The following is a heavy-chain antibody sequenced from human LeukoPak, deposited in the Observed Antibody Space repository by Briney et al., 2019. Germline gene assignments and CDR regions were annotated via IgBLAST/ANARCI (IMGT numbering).Heavy chain of an antibody. J-gene: IGHJ4*02. Sequence: PSETLSLTCTVSGGSISAYYWSWIRQPAGEGLEWIGHIYPSGNSNYNPSLKSRVTMSVDTSKNQFSLNLSSVTAADTAVYYCARAGRYSSGRTLWGQGTLVTVSS. V-gene: IGHV4-4*07. CDR1: GGSISAYY. D-gene: IGHD6-19*01. CDR2: IYPSGNS. CDR3: ARAGRYSSGRTL.